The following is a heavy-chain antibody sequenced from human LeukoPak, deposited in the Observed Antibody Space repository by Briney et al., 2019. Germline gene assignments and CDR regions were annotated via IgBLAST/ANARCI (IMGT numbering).Heavy chain of an antibody. CDR2: TWYDGSNK. V-gene: IGHV3-33*01. CDR3: ARPIAVTGPYYYYGMDV. CDR1: GFTFRSYG. Sequence: GTSLRLSCAASGFTFRSYGMHWVRQAPGKGLEWVAVTWYDGSNKYYTDSVKGRFTISRDNSKNTLYLQMNNLRAEDTAVYYCARPIAVTGPYYYYGMDVWGQGTTVIVSS. D-gene: IGHD6-19*01. J-gene: IGHJ6*02.